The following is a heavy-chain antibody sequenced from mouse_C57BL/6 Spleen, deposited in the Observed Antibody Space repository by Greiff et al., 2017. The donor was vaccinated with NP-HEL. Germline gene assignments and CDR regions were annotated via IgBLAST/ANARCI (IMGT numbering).Heavy chain of an antibody. V-gene: IGHV1-5*01. CDR3: TRDYYGSSYPLFAY. D-gene: IGHD1-1*01. J-gene: IGHJ3*01. CDR2: IYPGNSDT. CDR1: GYTFTSYW. Sequence: VQLQQSGTVLARPGASVKMSCKTSGYTFTSYWMHWIKQRPGQGLEWIGAIYPGNSDTSYNQKFKGKAKLTAATSASTAYMELSILTNEDSAVYYCTRDYYGSSYPLFAYWGQGTLVTVSA.